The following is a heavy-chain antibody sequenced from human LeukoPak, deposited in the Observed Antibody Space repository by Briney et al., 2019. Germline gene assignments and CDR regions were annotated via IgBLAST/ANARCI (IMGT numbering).Heavy chain of an antibody. V-gene: IGHV3-53*01. CDR3: ERASFSRYIWGSYRRGEHDAFDI. Sequence: PGGSLRLSCAASGFTVSSNYMSWVRQAPGKGLEWVSVIYSSGSTYYADSVKCRFTISRDNSKNTLNLQINSLSGEKTDVNDCERASFSRYIWGSYRRGEHDAFDIWGQATMVTVSS. D-gene: IGHD3-16*02. CDR2: IYSSGST. CDR1: GFTVSSNY. J-gene: IGHJ3*02.